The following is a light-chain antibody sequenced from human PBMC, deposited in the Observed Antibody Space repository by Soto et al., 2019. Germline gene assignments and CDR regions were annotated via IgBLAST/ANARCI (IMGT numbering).Light chain of an antibody. J-gene: IGLJ2*01. CDR2: FIN. CDR1: SSNIGAGYD. V-gene: IGLV1-40*01. CDR3: QSYDSSLSVV. Sequence: QSVLTQPPSVSGAPGQRVTISCTGSSSNIGAGYDVHWYQQLPGTAPKLLIYFINNRPSGVPDRFSASRSGTSASLAITGLQADDEADYYCQSYDSSLSVVFGGGTKLTVL.